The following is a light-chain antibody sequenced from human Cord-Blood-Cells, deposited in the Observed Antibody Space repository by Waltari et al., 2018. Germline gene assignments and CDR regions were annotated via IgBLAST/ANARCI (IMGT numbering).Light chain of an antibody. J-gene: IGLJ1*01. CDR2: YDD. Sequence: QSVWTQPPSVSEAPRPRVTISRSGRRSHIRDNAVQCYQQRPGKAPTLLIYYDDLLPSGVSDRFSGSNPGTSDALAISGLQSEDEADYYCAAWDDSLNGYVFGTWTKVTVL. CDR1: RSHIRDNA. CDR3: AAWDDSLNGYV. V-gene: IGLV1-36*01.